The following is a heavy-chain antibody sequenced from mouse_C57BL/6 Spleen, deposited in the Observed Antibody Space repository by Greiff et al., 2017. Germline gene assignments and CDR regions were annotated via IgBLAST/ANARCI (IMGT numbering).Heavy chain of an antibody. CDR1: GYSITSGYY. J-gene: IGHJ4*01. Sequence: EVKLMESGPGLVKPSQSLSLTCSVTGYSITSGYYWNWIRQFPGNKLEWMGYISYDGSNNYNPSLKNRISITRDTSKNQFFLKLNSVTTEDTATYYCARAVTTVVAPYAMDYWGQGTSVTVSS. CDR3: ARAVTTVVAPYAMDY. D-gene: IGHD1-1*01. V-gene: IGHV3-6*01. CDR2: ISYDGSN.